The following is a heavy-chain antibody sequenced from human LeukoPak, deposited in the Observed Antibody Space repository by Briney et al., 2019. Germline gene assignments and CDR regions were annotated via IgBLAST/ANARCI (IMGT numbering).Heavy chain of an antibody. J-gene: IGHJ4*02. Sequence: PGGSLRLSCAASGFTFDDYAMHWVRQAPGKGLEWVANIKQDGSEKYYVDSVKGRFTISRDNAKNSLYLQMNSLRAEDTAVYYCARRRDGYKTFDYWGQGTLVTVSS. CDR2: IKQDGSEK. D-gene: IGHD5-24*01. CDR3: ARRRDGYKTFDY. V-gene: IGHV3-7*01. CDR1: GFTFDDYA.